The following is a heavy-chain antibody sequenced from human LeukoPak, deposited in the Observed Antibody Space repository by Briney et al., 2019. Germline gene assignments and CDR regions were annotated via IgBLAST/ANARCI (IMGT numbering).Heavy chain of an antibody. CDR3: AKDLPWFGDLDAFDI. J-gene: IGHJ3*02. CDR2: ISSSSSTI. V-gene: IGHV3-48*01. D-gene: IGHD3-10*01. Sequence: GGSLRLSCAASGFIFSRYGMSWVRQAPGKGLEWVSYISSSSSTIYYADSVKGRFTISRDNSKNTLYLQMNSLRAEDTAVYFCAKDLPWFGDLDAFDIWGQGTMVTVSS. CDR1: GFIFSRYG.